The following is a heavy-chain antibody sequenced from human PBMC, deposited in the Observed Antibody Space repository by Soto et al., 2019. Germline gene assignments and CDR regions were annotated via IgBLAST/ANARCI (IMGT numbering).Heavy chain of an antibody. CDR3: SSGMAAGTY. CDR1: GLTFTDAW. CDR2: IKSKAAGGTA. V-gene: IGHV3-15*07. D-gene: IGHD6-13*01. J-gene: IGHJ4*02. Sequence: GGSLRLSCAVTGLTFTDAWMNWMRQAPGKGPEWVGRIKSKAAGGTADYAAAVKDRFTMSRDDSKNMLYLQMNSLKSADTAVYYCSSGMAAGTYWGQATLVTVSS.